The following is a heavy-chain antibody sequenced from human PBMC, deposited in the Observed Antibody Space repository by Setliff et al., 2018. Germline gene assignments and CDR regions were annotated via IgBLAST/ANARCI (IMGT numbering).Heavy chain of an antibody. V-gene: IGHV1-2*04. CDR1: GYTFTGYY. CDR3: ARGKLFRLDKSAWSNWFDP. D-gene: IGHD6-19*01. J-gene: IGHJ5*02. CDR2: INPNSGGT. Sequence: ASVKVSCKASGYTFTGYYMHWVRQAPGQGLEWMGWINPNSGGTNYAQKFQGWVTMTRDTSISTAYMELSRLRSDDTAVYYCARGKLFRLDKSAWSNWFDPWGQGTLVTVSS.